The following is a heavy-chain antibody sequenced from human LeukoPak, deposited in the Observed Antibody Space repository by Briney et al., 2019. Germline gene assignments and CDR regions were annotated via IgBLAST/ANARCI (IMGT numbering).Heavy chain of an antibody. J-gene: IGHJ4*02. Sequence: GGSLRLSCAASGFTLSSYNMHWVRQGTGKGLEWVSAIGLAGDTYYVDSVKGRFTISRENAKNSLFLQMNSLRAGDTAVYYCARTRDDSGWLVDYWGQGVLVTVSS. V-gene: IGHV3-13*01. D-gene: IGHD6-19*01. CDR1: GFTLSSYN. CDR3: ARTRDDSGWLVDY. CDR2: IGLAGDT.